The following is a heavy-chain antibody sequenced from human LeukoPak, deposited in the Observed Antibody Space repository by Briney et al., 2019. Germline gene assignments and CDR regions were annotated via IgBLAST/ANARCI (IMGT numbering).Heavy chain of an antibody. CDR1: GGSISSSSYY. D-gene: IGHD3-3*01. V-gene: IGHV4-39*01. J-gene: IGHJ4*02. CDR3: ARHERMAYYDFWSGYYSYFDY. CDR2: IYYSGST. Sequence: SETLSLTCTVSGGSISSSSYYWGWIRQPPGKGLEWIGSIYYSGSTYYSPSPKSRVTISVDTSKNQFSLKLSSVTAADTAVYYCARHERMAYYDFWSGYYSYFDYWGQGTLVTVSS.